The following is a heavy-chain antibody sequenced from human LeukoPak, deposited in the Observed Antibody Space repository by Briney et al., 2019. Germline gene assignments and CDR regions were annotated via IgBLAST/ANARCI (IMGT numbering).Heavy chain of an antibody. Sequence: SETLSLTCTVSGTSISTHYWSWVRQPAGKGQEWIGRVYSSGSTNYNPSLKSRVTMSVDTSKNQFSLKLSSVTAADTAVYYCARGGDGYNFDYWGQGSLVTVSS. V-gene: IGHV4-4*07. CDR3: ARGGDGYNFDY. J-gene: IGHJ4*02. CDR1: GTSISTHY. CDR2: VYSSGST. D-gene: IGHD5-24*01.